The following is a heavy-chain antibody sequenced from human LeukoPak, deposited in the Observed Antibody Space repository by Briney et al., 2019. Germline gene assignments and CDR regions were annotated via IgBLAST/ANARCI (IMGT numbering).Heavy chain of an antibody. CDR1: GFTFSRDW. D-gene: IGHD3-10*01. Sequence: GGSLRLSCAASGFTFSRDWMTWVRQAPGKGLEWVANIRPDGSEKDYVDSVKGRFTISRDNAKNSLYLQMNSLRAEDTALYYCARIGGWFGNDYWGQGTLVTVSS. CDR2: IRPDGSEK. J-gene: IGHJ4*02. CDR3: ARIGGWFGNDY. V-gene: IGHV3-7*05.